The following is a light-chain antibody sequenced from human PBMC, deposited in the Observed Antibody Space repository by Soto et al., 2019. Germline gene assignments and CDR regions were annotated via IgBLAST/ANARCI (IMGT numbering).Light chain of an antibody. CDR3: FSYTSSGTYV. J-gene: IGLJ1*01. V-gene: IGLV2-14*01. CDR1: SSDVGNYKY. Sequence: QSVPTPPASVSGSPGQSITISCTGTSSDVGNYKYVSWYQQHPGKAPKLMIYEVSNRPSGVSNRSSGSKSGNTASLTISGLQAEDETDYYCFSYTSSGTYVFGTGTKVTLL. CDR2: EVS.